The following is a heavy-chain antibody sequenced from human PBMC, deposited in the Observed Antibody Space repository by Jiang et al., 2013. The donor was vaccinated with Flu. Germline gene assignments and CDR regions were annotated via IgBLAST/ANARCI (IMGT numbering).Heavy chain of an antibody. J-gene: IGHJ4*02. V-gene: IGHV3-23*01. CDR3: AKDLSSRVVIRLLFDY. Sequence: QPGGSLRLSCAASGFTFSSYAMSWVRQAPGKGLEWVSAISGSGGSTYYADSVKGRFTISRDNSKNTLYLQMNSLRAEDTAVYYCAKDLSSRVVIRLLFDYWGQGTLVTVSS. CDR2: ISGSGGST. CDR1: GFTFSSYA. D-gene: IGHD3-3*01.